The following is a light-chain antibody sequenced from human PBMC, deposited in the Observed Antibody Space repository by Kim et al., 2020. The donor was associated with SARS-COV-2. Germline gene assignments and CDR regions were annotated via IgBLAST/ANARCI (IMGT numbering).Light chain of an antibody. Sequence: GQSITISCTGTSSDVGGDTYVSWYQQHPGKAPKLMIYDVSKRPSGVSNRFSGSKSGNTASLTISGLQAEDEADYYCSSYTSSSTWVFGGGTKVTVL. J-gene: IGLJ3*02. CDR2: DVS. CDR1: SSDVGGDTY. V-gene: IGLV2-14*04. CDR3: SSYTSSSTWV.